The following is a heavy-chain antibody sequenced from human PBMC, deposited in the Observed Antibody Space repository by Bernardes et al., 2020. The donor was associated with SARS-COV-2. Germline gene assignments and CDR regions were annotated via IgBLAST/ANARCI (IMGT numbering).Heavy chain of an antibody. D-gene: IGHD3-3*01. J-gene: IGHJ4*02. Sequence: GGSLRLSCAASGFTFSSYAMNWVRQAPGKGLEWVSAISGSGGSTYYADSVRGRFTISRDNSKNTLYLQMNSQRAEDTAVYYCAKREYYDFWSGPIDYWGQGTLLTVSS. CDR2: ISGSGGST. CDR1: GFTFSSYA. CDR3: AKREYYDFWSGPIDY. V-gene: IGHV3-23*01.